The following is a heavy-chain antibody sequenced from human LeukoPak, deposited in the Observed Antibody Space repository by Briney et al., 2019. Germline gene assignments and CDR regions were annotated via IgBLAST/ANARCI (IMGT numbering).Heavy chain of an antibody. J-gene: IGHJ4*02. V-gene: IGHV3-30*18. Sequence: PGGSLRLSCAASGFTFSSYWMSWVRQAPGKGLEWVAVISYDGSNKYYADSVKGRFTISRDNSKNTLYLQMNSLRAEDTAVYYCAKEGSSSSSSDYWGQGTLVTVSS. D-gene: IGHD6-6*01. CDR1: GFTFSSYW. CDR3: AKEGSSSSSSDY. CDR2: ISYDGSNK.